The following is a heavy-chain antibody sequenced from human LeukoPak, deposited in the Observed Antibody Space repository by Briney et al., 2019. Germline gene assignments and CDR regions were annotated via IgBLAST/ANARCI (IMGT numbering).Heavy chain of an antibody. CDR3: AATYYYYYGSGSYYKGAPFDY. J-gene: IGHJ4*02. Sequence: ASVKVSCKVSGYILTELSMHWVRQAPGKGLEWMGGFDPEDGETIYAQKFQGRVTMTEDTSTDTAYMELSSLRSEDTAVYYCAATYYYYYGSGSYYKGAPFDYWGQGTLVTVSS. D-gene: IGHD3-10*01. V-gene: IGHV1-24*01. CDR2: FDPEDGET. CDR1: GYILTELS.